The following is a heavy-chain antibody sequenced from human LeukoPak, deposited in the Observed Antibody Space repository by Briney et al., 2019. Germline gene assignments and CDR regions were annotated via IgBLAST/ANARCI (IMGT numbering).Heavy chain of an antibody. Sequence: SETLSLTCAVYGGSFSGYSWSWIRQPPGKGLEWVGEMIHSGSTNYNPSLKSRVTISVDTSKNQFSLKVSSVTAADTAVYYCARVKSLYDFPYYYYYMDVWGKGTTVTVSS. CDR2: MIHSGST. CDR1: GGSFSGYS. J-gene: IGHJ6*03. V-gene: IGHV4-34*12. D-gene: IGHD3-3*01. CDR3: ARVKSLYDFPYYYYYMDV.